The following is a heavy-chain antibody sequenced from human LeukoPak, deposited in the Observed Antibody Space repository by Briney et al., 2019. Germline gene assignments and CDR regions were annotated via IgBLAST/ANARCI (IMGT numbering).Heavy chain of an antibody. J-gene: IGHJ5*02. D-gene: IGHD2-2*01. CDR3: AKLPIVVVPAAMKSWFDP. CDR2: IRYDGSNK. V-gene: IGHV3-30*02. Sequence: GGSLRLSCAASGFTFSSYGMHWVRQAPGKGLEWVAFIRYDGSNKYYADSVKGRFTISRDNSKNTLYLQMNSLRAEDTAVYYCAKLPIVVVPAAMKSWFDPWGQGTLVTVSS. CDR1: GFTFSSYG.